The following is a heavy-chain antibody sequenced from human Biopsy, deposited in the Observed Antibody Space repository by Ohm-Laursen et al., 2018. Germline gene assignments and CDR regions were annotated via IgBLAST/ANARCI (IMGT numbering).Heavy chain of an antibody. J-gene: IGHJ5*02. CDR3: ARGDYFDNNGYFWFDP. D-gene: IGHD3-22*01. CDR2: MLHSGHS. V-gene: IGHV4-59*12. CDR1: GDSIKNDA. Sequence: SDTLSLTCTVSGDSIKNDAWSWIRQFPGKGLEWLGYMLHSGHSDYNPSLERRLTLSIDASKNQFSLKLNSVTAADTAVYYCARGDYFDNNGYFWFDPWGQGTLVTVSS.